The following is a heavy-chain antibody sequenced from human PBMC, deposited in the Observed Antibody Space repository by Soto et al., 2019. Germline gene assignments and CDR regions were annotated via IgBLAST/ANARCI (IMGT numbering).Heavy chain of an antibody. CDR3: ARDGYYYDSSGYLRLDY. D-gene: IGHD3-22*01. CDR1: GFTFSSYG. V-gene: IGHV3-33*01. CDR2: IWYDGSNK. J-gene: IGHJ4*02. Sequence: QVQLVESGGGVVQPGRSLRLSCAASGFTFSSYGMHWVRQAPGKGLEWVAVIWYDGSNKYYADSVKGRFTISRDNSKNTLYLQMNTLRDEDTAVYYCARDGYYYDSSGYLRLDYWGQGTLVTVSS.